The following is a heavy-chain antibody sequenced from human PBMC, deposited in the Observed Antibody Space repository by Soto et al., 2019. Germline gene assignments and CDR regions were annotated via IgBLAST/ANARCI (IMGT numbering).Heavy chain of an antibody. CDR3: ARMYSSGSGWFHP. CDR2: FYSSGSI. J-gene: IGHJ5*02. Sequence: LSLTCFVSGYSITAGGYYWSWIRHHPGKGLEWIGSFYSSGSIIYNPSLRSRVSISGDTSSNQFSMSLTSVTAADTARYYCARMYSSGSGWFHPWGQGTLVTVSS. D-gene: IGHD6-19*01. V-gene: IGHV4-31*03. CDR1: GYSITAGGYY.